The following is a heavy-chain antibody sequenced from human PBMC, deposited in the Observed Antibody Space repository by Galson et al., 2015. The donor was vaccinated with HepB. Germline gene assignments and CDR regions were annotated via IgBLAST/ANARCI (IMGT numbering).Heavy chain of an antibody. J-gene: IGHJ4*02. CDR2: IYSGGST. Sequence: SLRLSCAASGFTVSSNYMSWVRQAPGKGLEWVSVIYSGGSTYYADSVKGRFTISRDNSKSTLYLQMNSLRAEDTAVYYCARDPSRFGELYFDYWGQGTLVTVSS. D-gene: IGHD3-10*01. CDR3: ARDPSRFGELYFDY. V-gene: IGHV3-66*01. CDR1: GFTVSSNY.